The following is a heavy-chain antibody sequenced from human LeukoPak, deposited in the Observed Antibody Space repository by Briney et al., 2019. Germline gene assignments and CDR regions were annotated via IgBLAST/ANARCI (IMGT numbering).Heavy chain of an antibody. D-gene: IGHD2-8*01. CDR3: ARRVIMSAAGVPDTWLDP. J-gene: IGHJ5*02. CDR1: GGSISNY. CDR2: SSYSGGT. V-gene: IGHV4-59*08. Sequence: KPSETLSLTCTVSGGSISNYWNWIRQPPGKGLEWVGHSSYSGGTKYNPSLQSRVTISIDTSKNPFSLNLSSVPAADTAVYYCARRVIMSAAGVPDTWLDPWGQGILVTVSS.